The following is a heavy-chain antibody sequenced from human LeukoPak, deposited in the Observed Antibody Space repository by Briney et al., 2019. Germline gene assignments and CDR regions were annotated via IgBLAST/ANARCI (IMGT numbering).Heavy chain of an antibody. CDR2: IYYSGST. CDR1: GGSISSSSYY. V-gene: IGHV4-39*01. J-gene: IGHJ3*02. D-gene: IGHD4-17*01. Sequence: PSETLSLTCTVSGGSISSSSYYWGWIRQPPGKGLEWIGSIYYSGSTYYNPSLKSRVTISVDTSKNQFSLKLSSVTAADTAVYYCARPQRHDYGDYAGADAFDIWGQGTMVTVSS. CDR3: ARPQRHDYGDYAGADAFDI.